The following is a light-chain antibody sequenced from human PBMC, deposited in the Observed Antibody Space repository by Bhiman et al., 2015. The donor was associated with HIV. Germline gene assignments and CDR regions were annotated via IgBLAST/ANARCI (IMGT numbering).Light chain of an antibody. J-gene: IGLJ1*01. CDR2: EVS. Sequence: QSALTQPPSASGSPGQSVTISCTGTSSDVGGYNYVSWYQQHPGKAPKLMIYEVSKRPSGVPDRFSGSKSGNTASLTVSGLQPEDEADYYCSSYAGSRNYVFGSGTKVTVL. V-gene: IGLV2-8*01. CDR3: SSYAGSRNYV. CDR1: SSDVGGYNY.